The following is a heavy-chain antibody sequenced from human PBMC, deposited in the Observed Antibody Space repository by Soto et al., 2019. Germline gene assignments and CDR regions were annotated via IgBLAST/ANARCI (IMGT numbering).Heavy chain of an antibody. J-gene: IGHJ6*02. CDR1: GGTFSSSA. CDR2: IIPLFCTP. V-gene: IGHV1-69*12. D-gene: IGHD4-4*01. CDR3: ARDNDRLQLGGNYYYILDV. Sequence: QVQLVQSGAEMKEPGSSVKVSCKTSGGTFSSSAISWLRQAPGQGLEWMGGIIPLFCTPDYAQKFQGRVTIAADESTSTPYMELSSLRSEDTAVYYCARDNDRLQLGGNYYYILDVWGQGTTITVSS.